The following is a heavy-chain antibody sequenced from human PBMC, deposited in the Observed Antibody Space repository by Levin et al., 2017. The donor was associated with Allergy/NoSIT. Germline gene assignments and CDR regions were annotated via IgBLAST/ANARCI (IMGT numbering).Heavy chain of an antibody. CDR2: IIPTFGTA. CDR1: GDTFDSYC. J-gene: IGHJ4*02. Sequence: SVKVSCKPSGDTFDSYCISWVRQAPGQGLEWMGGIIPTFGTANYAQKLQGRITLTADESSNTVYLELSSLRSEDTAVYYCARSIPFDWVSTCGYDFDYWGRGTLVSVSS. V-gene: IGHV1-69*13. CDR3: ARSIPFDWVSTCGYDFDY. D-gene: IGHD3-9*01.